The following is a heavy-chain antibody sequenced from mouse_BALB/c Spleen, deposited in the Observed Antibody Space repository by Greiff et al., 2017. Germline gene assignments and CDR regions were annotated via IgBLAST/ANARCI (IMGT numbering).Heavy chain of an antibody. CDR1: GDSITSGY. CDR2: ISYSGST. Sequence: EVKLQESGPSLVKPSQTLSLTCSVTGDSITSGYWNWIRKFPGNKLEYMGYISYSGSTYYNPSLKSRISITRDTSKNQYYLQLNSVTTEDTATYYCARYGYDEDYFDYWGQGTTLTVSS. V-gene: IGHV3-8*02. D-gene: IGHD2-2*01. J-gene: IGHJ2*01. CDR3: ARYGYDEDYFDY.